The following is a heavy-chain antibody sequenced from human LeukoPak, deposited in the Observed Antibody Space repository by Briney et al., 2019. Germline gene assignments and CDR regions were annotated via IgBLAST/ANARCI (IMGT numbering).Heavy chain of an antibody. CDR1: GYTFTSYD. J-gene: IGHJ3*02. Sequence: GASVKVSCQASGYTFTSYDINWVRQATGQGLEWMGWINPNSGNTGYAQKFQGRVTMTRNTSISTAYMELSSLRSEDTAVYYCARGSQVLLWFGELLSGHAFDIWGQGTMVTVSS. CDR2: INPNSGNT. V-gene: IGHV1-8*01. CDR3: ARGSQVLLWFGELLSGHAFDI. D-gene: IGHD3-10*01.